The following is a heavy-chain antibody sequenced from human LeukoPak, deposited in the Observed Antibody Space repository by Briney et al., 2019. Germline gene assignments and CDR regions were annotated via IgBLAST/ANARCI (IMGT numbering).Heavy chain of an antibody. Sequence: ASVKVSCKASGYTFTSYGISWVRQAPGQGLEWMGWISAYNGNTNYAQKLQGRVTMTTDTSTSTAYTELRSLRSDDTAVYYCARDLAGLPSAVKHNIKTYYYYGMDVWGQGTTVTVSS. CDR2: ISAYNGNT. D-gene: IGHD1-14*01. J-gene: IGHJ6*02. V-gene: IGHV1-18*01. CDR1: GYTFTSYG. CDR3: ARDLAGLPSAVKHNIKTYYYYGMDV.